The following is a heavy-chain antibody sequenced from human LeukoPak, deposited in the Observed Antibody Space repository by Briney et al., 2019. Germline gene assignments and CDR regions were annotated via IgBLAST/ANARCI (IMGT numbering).Heavy chain of an antibody. Sequence: PSETLSLTCTVSGDSINNWSWIRQPPEKGLEWNGYIYYSGTTSYNPSLKGRVTISVDTSKTQFSLKMNSVTAADAAVYYCARLQRITMAGPDYWYFDLWGRGTLVTVSS. J-gene: IGHJ2*01. V-gene: IGHV4-59*01. CDR1: GDSINN. CDR2: IYYSGTT. CDR3: ARLQRITMAGPDYWYFDL. D-gene: IGHD3-10*01.